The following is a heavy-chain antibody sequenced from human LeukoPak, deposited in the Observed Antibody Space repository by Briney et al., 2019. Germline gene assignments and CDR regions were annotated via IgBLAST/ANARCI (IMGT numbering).Heavy chain of an antibody. V-gene: IGHV3-23*01. Sequence: PGGSLRLSCAASGFTFSGYAMSWVRQAPGKGLEWVSAISGSGGSTYYADSVKGRFTISRDNSKNTLFLQMNSLRAEDTAVYYCATVALTTVATGWFDPWGQGTLVTVSS. CDR3: ATVALTTVATGWFDP. D-gene: IGHD4-11*01. CDR1: GFTFSGYA. J-gene: IGHJ5*02. CDR2: ISGSGGST.